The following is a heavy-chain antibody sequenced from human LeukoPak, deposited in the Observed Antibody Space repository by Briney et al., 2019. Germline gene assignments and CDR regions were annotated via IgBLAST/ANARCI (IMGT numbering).Heavy chain of an antibody. CDR2: MYYSGST. CDR1: GGSISSYY. V-gene: IGHV4-59*12. CDR3: ARWGTYASTSNWFDP. Sequence: SETLSLTCTVSGGSISSYYWSWIRQSPGKGLEWIGHMYYSGSTNYNPSLKSRVTISLDTSKNQFSLRLSSVTAADSAVYYCARWGTYASTSNWFDPWGQGTRVTVSS. J-gene: IGHJ5*02. D-gene: IGHD2-2*01.